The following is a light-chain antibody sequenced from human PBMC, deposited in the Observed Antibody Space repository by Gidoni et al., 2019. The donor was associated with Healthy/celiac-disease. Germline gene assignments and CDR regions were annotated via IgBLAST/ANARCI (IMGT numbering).Light chain of an antibody. CDR1: QSVSSN. V-gene: IGKV3-15*01. J-gene: IGKJ2*01. CDR3: QQYNNWPPYT. Sequence: IVMTQSPATLSVSPGERATLSCRASQSVSSNLAGYQQKPGQAPRLLIYGASTRATGIPARLSGSGSGTEFTLTISSLQSEDFAVYYCQQYNNWPPYTFGQGTKLEIK. CDR2: GAS.